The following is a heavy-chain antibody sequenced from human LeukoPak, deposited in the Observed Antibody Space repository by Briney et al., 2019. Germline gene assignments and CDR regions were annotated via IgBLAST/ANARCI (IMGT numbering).Heavy chain of an antibody. J-gene: IGHJ4*02. Sequence: NPGGSLRLSCAASGFTVSSNSMSWVRQAPGKGLEWIGYIYNIGSSNYNPSLKSRVTISADTSKNQFSLKLNSVTAADTAVYYCARHSPSKVGFDYWGQGTLVAVSS. D-gene: IGHD1-26*01. V-gene: IGHV4-59*08. CDR1: GFTVSSNS. CDR3: ARHSPSKVGFDY. CDR2: IYNIGSS.